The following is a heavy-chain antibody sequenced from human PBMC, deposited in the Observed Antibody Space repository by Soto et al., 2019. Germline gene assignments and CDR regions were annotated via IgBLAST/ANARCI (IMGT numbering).Heavy chain of an antibody. CDR1: GFTFSDYY. Sequence: QVQLVESGGGLVKPGGSLRLSCAASGFTFSDYYVSWIRQAPGKGLEWVSYITSSSSYTIYADSVRGRFTISRDNAKNSLFLQMNSLRAEDTAVYYCARADHYDTSGYWKWGQGTLVTVSS. CDR2: ITSSSSYT. D-gene: IGHD3-22*01. V-gene: IGHV3-11*05. CDR3: ARADHYDTSGYWK. J-gene: IGHJ4*02.